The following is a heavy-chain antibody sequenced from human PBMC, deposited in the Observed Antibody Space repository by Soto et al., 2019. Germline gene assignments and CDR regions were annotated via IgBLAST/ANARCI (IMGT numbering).Heavy chain of an antibody. J-gene: IGHJ6*02. CDR1: GGSFSGYY. D-gene: IGHD2-21*02. CDR2: INHSGTI. V-gene: IGHV4-34*01. Sequence: SETLSITCAVYGGSFSGYYWTWIRQPPGKGLEWIGEINHSGTINFNPSLKSRLTISLDTSKEHFSLKLSSVTDADTAAYYCARADRTLVTSYSLDVWGQGTTVTVSS. CDR3: ARADRTLVTSYSLDV.